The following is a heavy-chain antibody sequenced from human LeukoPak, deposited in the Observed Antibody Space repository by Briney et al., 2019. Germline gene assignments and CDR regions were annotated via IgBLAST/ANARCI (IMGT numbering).Heavy chain of an antibody. CDR2: VNGDGSST. V-gene: IGHV3-74*01. CDR1: GFTFSTYW. Sequence: GGSLRLSCAASGFTFSTYWMHWVRQAPGKGLVWVSRVNGDGSSTNYADSVKGRFTISRDNAKNTLYLQMNSLRAEDTAVYYCARDGIAAVEFDYWGQGILVTVSS. D-gene: IGHD6-13*01. CDR3: ARDGIAAVEFDY. J-gene: IGHJ4*02.